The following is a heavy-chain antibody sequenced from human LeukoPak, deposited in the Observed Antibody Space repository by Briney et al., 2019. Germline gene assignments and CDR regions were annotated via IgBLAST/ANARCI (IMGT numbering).Heavy chain of an antibody. CDR1: GFTFDDYA. J-gene: IGHJ6*02. V-gene: IGHV3-9*01. Sequence: GGSLRLSCAASGFTFDDYAMHWVRHAPGKGLEWVSGISWNSGSIGYADSVKGRFTISRDNAKNSLYLQMNSLRAEDTALYYCAKDLNYGSGRPTYYGMDVWGQGTTVTVSS. CDR3: AKDLNYGSGRPTYYGMDV. D-gene: IGHD3-10*01. CDR2: ISWNSGSI.